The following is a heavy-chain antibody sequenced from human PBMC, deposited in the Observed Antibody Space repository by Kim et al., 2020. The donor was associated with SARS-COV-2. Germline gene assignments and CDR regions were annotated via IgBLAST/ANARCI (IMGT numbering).Heavy chain of an antibody. J-gene: IGHJ6*02. Sequence: VKGRFTISRDNSKNTLYLQMTSLRAEDMAVYYCAKCSGTYSNYFYGMDVWGQGTTVTVSS. D-gene: IGHD3-10*01. V-gene: IGHV3-23*01. CDR3: AKCSGTYSNYFYGMDV.